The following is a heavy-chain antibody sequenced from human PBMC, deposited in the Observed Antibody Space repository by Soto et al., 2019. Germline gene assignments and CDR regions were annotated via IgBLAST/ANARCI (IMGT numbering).Heavy chain of an antibody. CDR1: GFSLSTSGVG. D-gene: IGHD6-13*01. CDR2: IYWDDDK. V-gene: IGHV2-5*02. J-gene: IGHJ4*02. Sequence: SGPTLVNPTQTLTLTCTSSGFSLSTSGVGVGWIRQPPGKALEWLALIYWDDDKRYSPSLKSRLTITKDTSKNQVVLTMTNMDPVDTATYYCAFPRYSSSWYDIHPFDYWGQGTLVTVSS. CDR3: AFPRYSSSWYDIHPFDY.